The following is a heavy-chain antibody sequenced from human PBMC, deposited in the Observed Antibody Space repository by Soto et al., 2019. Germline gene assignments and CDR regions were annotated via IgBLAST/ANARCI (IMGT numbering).Heavy chain of an antibody. Sequence: KISCKTSGYTFSNYGITWVRQAPGQPLEWLGWISLYSDGTNYAQKFQGRVSMTTDTSTTTAYMELRSLRSDDTAVYYCARVVPGAEAWFGPWGQGTLVTVSS. CDR1: GYTFSNYG. CDR3: ARVVPGAEAWFGP. CDR2: ISLYSDGT. J-gene: IGHJ5*02. V-gene: IGHV1-18*01. D-gene: IGHD2-2*01.